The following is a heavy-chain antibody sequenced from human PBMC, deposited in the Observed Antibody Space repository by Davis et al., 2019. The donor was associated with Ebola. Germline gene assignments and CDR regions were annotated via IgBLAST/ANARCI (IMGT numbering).Heavy chain of an antibody. V-gene: IGHV3-21*01. CDR2: ISSSSNYI. CDR1: GFTFSSNS. CDR3: VRDPALVVTGGGWFFGL. D-gene: IGHD2-21*02. J-gene: IGHJ2*01. Sequence: PGGSLRLSCAASGFTFSSNSMNWVRQAPGKGLEWVSFISSSSNYIYYADSVKGRFTVSRDNAQNSLYLQMNSLRAEDTAVYYCVRDPALVVTGGGWFFGLWGRGTLVTVSS.